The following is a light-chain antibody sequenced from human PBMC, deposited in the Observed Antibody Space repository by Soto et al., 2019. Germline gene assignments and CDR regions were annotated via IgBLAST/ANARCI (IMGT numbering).Light chain of an antibody. CDR2: EVS. J-gene: IGLJ2*01. V-gene: IGLV2-8*01. CDR1: SSDVGGYDY. CDR3: SSYGGGNAVV. Sequence: QSALTQPPSASGSPGQSVTISCTGTSSDVGGYDYVSWYQQEPGKAPKVMIYEVSQRPSGVPDRYSGSKSGNTAFLTVSGLQADDEAVYYCSSYGGGNAVVFGGGTKLTVL.